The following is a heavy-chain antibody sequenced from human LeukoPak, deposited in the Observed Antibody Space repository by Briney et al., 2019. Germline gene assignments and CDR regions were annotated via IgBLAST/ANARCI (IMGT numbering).Heavy chain of an antibody. CDR2: INQDGSGE. J-gene: IGHJ4*02. D-gene: IGHD2-15*01. Sequence: GGSLRLSCAASGFIFSSYWMSWVRQAPGKGLEWVANINQDGSGEYYLDSVKGRFTISRDNAKNSLYLQMNSLRAEDTAVYYCARDRCRSGGSCYSDYWGQGTLVTVSS. V-gene: IGHV3-7*01. CDR1: GFIFSSYW. CDR3: ARDRCRSGGSCYSDY.